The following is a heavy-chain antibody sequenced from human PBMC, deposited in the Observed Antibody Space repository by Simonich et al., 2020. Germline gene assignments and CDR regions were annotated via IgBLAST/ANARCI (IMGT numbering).Heavy chain of an antibody. CDR3: ARGLRVAAAGTAFQH. Sequence: QVQLQQWGAGLLKPSETLSLTCAVYGGSFSGYYWSWIRQPPGKGLEWIGENNHSESTNYNQSLKSGANISVDTSKNQFSLKLSSVTAADTAVYYCARGLRVAAAGTAFQHWGQGTLVTVSS. V-gene: IGHV4-34*01. CDR2: NNHSEST. D-gene: IGHD6-13*01. CDR1: GGSFSGYY. J-gene: IGHJ1*01.